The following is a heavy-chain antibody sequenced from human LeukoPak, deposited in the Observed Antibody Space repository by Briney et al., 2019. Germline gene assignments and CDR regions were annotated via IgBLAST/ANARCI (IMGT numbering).Heavy chain of an antibody. D-gene: IGHD5-24*01. Sequence: GGSLRLSCAASGFTFSSYLMHWVRQAPGKGLVWVSRINSDGSSTSYADSVKVRFTISRDNAKNTLYLQMSSLRAGDTAVYYCGGSEDGYIDYWGQGTLVTVSS. V-gene: IGHV3-74*01. CDR3: GGSEDGYIDY. CDR2: INSDGSST. CDR1: GFTFSSYL. J-gene: IGHJ4*02.